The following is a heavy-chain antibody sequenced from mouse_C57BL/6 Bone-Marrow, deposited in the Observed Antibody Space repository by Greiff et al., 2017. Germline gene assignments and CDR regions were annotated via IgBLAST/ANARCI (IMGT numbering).Heavy chain of an antibody. D-gene: IGHD1-1*01. CDR1: GYTFTYYY. CDR2: INPNNGGT. Sequence: VQLQQSGPELVKPGASVKISCKASGYTFTYYYMNWVKQSHGKSLEWIGDINPNNGGTSYNQKFKGKATLTVDKSSSTAYMELRSLTSEDSAVYYCSRYHYSSSYLYYFDYWGQGTTLTVSS. J-gene: IGHJ2*01. V-gene: IGHV1-26*01. CDR3: SRYHYSSSYLYYFDY.